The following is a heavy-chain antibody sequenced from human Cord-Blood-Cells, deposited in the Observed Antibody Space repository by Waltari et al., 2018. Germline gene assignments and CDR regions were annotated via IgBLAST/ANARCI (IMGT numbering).Heavy chain of an antibody. Sequence: QVTLRESGPALVKPTQTLPLTCTFSGFSLSTSEMGVSWIRQPPGKALEWLALIDWDDDKYSSTSLKTRLTISKDTSKNQVVLTMTNMDPVDTATYYCARTSPLYNSPSHYFDYWGQGTLVTVSS. CDR3: ARTSPLYNSPSHYFDY. J-gene: IGHJ4*02. V-gene: IGHV2-70*01. D-gene: IGHD1-20*01. CDR2: IDWDDDK. CDR1: GFSLSTSEMG.